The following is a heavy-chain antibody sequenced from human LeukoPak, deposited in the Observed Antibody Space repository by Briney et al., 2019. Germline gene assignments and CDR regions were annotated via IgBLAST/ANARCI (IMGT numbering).Heavy chain of an antibody. V-gene: IGHV3-23*01. CDR2: VTGSGGST. CDR1: GFTFSNYA. J-gene: IGHJ4*02. CDR3: AKLLDY. Sequence: GGSLRLSCASSGFTFSNYAMSWVRQAPGKGLEWVSAVTGSGGSTYYADSVKGRFTVSRDNSKNTLYLQINSLRDEDTAVYYCAKLLDYWGQGTLVTVSS.